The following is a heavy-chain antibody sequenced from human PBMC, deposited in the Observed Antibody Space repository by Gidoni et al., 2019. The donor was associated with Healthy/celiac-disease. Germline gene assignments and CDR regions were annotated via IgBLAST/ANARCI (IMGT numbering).Heavy chain of an antibody. Sequence: EVQLLESGGGLVQPGGSLRLSCAASGFTFSSYAMSWVRQAPGKGLAWVSAISGSGGSKYYADSVKGRFTISRDNSKNTLYLQMNSLRAEDTAVYYCAKDHEVAVAGVCDYWGQGTLVTVSS. J-gene: IGHJ4*02. CDR2: ISGSGGSK. V-gene: IGHV3-23*01. D-gene: IGHD6-19*01. CDR1: GFTFSSYA. CDR3: AKDHEVAVAGVCDY.